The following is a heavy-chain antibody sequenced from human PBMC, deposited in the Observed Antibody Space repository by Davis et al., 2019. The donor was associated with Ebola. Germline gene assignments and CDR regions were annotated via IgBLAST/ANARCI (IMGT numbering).Heavy chain of an antibody. Sequence: SETLSLTCAVSGYSISSDYYWGWIRQSPGKALEWIGNIYHSGSAYYNPSLKSRVTISVDTSKGQFSLKLTAVTAADTAVYYCARDPGDYIRGSYRPRAFDIWGHGAMVIVSS. CDR1: GYSISSDYY. V-gene: IGHV4-38-2*02. J-gene: IGHJ3*02. CDR3: ARDPGDYIRGSYRPRAFDI. D-gene: IGHD3-16*02. CDR2: IYHSGSA.